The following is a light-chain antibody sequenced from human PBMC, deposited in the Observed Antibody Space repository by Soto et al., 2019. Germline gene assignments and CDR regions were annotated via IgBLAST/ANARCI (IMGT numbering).Light chain of an antibody. CDR2: KAS. CDR3: QQYKGA. CDR1: QSISTW. Sequence: DIQMTQSPSTLSASVGDRVTITCRASQSISTWLAWYQQKPGKAPRLLIYKASILESGVPSRVSVSGSGTEFTLTISSLQPDDFATYYCQQYKGAFGQGTKVEIK. V-gene: IGKV1-5*03. J-gene: IGKJ1*01.